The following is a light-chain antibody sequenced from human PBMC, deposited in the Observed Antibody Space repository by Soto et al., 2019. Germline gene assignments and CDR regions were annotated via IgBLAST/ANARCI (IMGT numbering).Light chain of an antibody. CDR1: QSVSSN. J-gene: IGKJ1*01. CDR3: QQYNNWTGWT. V-gene: IGKV3-15*01. Sequence: EIVMTQSPATLSVSPGERATLPCRASQSVSSNLAWYQQKPGQAPRLLIYGASTRATGIPARFSGSGSGTEFALTISSLQYEDFAVYYCQQYNNWTGWTFGQGTK. CDR2: GAS.